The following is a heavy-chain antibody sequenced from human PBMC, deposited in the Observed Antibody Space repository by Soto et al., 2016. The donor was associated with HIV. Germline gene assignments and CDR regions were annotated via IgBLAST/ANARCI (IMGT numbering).Heavy chain of an antibody. CDR3: ARVRRRTWDFDGFDI. CDR2: ISGSGDVST. Sequence: EVQLLESGGGLVQPGGSLRLSCAASGFTFSSYAMSWVRQAPGKGLEWVSGISGSGDVSTYYADSVKGRFTISRDNSNNTLHLQMNSLKVEDSAIYYCARVRRRTWDFDGFDIWGPGTMVSVSS. J-gene: IGHJ3*02. CDR1: GFTFSSYA. D-gene: IGHD1-26*01. V-gene: IGHV3-23*01.